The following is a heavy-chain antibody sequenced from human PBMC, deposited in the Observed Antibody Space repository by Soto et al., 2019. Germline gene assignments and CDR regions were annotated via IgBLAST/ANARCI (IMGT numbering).Heavy chain of an antibody. V-gene: IGHV3-33*01. Sequence: QVQLVESGGGVVQPGTSLRLSCAVSGFPFSTYGFHWVRQPPGKGLEWVAVIVSDGSAKYHADSVEGRFTISRDNSKDTLYLQMISLRPEDTAVYYCARDDAFGNENGFDIWGQGTMVTVSS. J-gene: IGHJ3*02. CDR1: GFPFSTYG. CDR3: ARDDAFGNENGFDI. CDR2: IVSDGSAK. D-gene: IGHD1-1*01.